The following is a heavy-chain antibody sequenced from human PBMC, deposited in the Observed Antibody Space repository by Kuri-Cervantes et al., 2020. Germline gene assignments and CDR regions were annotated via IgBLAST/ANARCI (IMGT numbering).Heavy chain of an antibody. CDR3: ARDDYGDVGGY. CDR2: INHSGST. CDR1: GGSFSGYY. Sequence: GSLSLTCAVYGGSFSGYYWSWIRQPPGKGLEWIGEINHSGSTNYNPSLKSRVTISVDTSKNQFSLKLSSVTAADTAVYYCARDDYGDVGGYWGQGTLVTVSS. D-gene: IGHD4-17*01. V-gene: IGHV4-34*01. J-gene: IGHJ4*02.